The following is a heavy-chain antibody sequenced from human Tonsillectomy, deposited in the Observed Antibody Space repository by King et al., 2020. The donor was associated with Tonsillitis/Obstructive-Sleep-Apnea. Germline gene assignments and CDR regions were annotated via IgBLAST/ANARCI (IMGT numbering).Heavy chain of an antibody. CDR3: AREGFVVVPAAKGLCDAFDI. Sequence: VQLVESGGGLVQPGGSLRLSCAASGFTFSSYEMNWVRQAPGKGLEWVSYISSSGSTIYYADSVKGRFTISRDNAKNSLYLQMNSLRAEDTAVYYCAREGFVVVPAAKGLCDAFDIWGQGTMVTVSS. V-gene: IGHV3-48*03. D-gene: IGHD2-2*01. CDR1: GFTFSSYE. CDR2: ISSSGSTI. J-gene: IGHJ3*02.